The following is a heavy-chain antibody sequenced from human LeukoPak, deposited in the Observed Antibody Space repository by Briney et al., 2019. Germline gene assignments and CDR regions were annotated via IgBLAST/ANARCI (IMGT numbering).Heavy chain of an antibody. J-gene: IGHJ4*02. Sequence: ASVTVSCTASGGTFSSYAISWVRQAPGQGLEWMGRIIPILGIANYAQKFQGRVTITADKSTSTAYMELSSLRSEDTAVYYCARVLSFSGSSPFDYWGQGTLVTVSS. CDR3: ARVLSFSGSSPFDY. D-gene: IGHD1-26*01. CDR1: GGTFSSYA. CDR2: IIPILGIA. V-gene: IGHV1-69*04.